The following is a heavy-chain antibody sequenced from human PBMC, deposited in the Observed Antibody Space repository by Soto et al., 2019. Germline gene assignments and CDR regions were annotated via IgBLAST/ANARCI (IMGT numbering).Heavy chain of an antibody. V-gene: IGHV4-59*12. CDR2: IYYSGST. J-gene: IGHJ1*01. CDR1: GGSIDTYY. CDR3: ARLGHVYYYDSSGYREYFQH. D-gene: IGHD3-22*01. Sequence: SETLSLTCTVSGGSIDTYYWSWIRQPPGKGLQWIGYIYYSGSTTYSPSLKSRVTISVDTSKNQFSLKLTSVTAADTAVYYCARLGHVYYYDSSGYREYFQHRGQGTLVTVSS.